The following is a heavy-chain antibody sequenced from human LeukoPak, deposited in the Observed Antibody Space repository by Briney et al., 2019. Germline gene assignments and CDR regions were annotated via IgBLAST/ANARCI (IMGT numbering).Heavy chain of an antibody. CDR1: GFTVSSNY. D-gene: IGHD4-17*01. V-gene: IGHV3-7*01. CDR2: IKQDGSEK. J-gene: IGHJ4*02. Sequence: PGGSLRLSCAASGFTVSSNYMSWVRQAPGKGLEWVANIKQDGSEKYYVDSVKGRFTISRDNAKNSLYLQMNSLRAEDTAVYYCAREGDYGDYVDYWGQGTLVTVSS. CDR3: AREGDYGDYVDY.